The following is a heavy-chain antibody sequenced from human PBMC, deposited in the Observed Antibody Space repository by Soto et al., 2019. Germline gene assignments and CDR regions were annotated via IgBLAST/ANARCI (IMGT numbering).Heavy chain of an antibody. V-gene: IGHV3-30-3*01. J-gene: IGHJ4*02. CDR3: ARVSIAVAGIAYYFDY. Sequence: QVQLVESGGGVVQPGRSLRLSCAASGFSFSSCAMHWVRQAPGKGLEWVAVISHDGSNKYYADSVKGRFTISRDNSKNPLYLQMTSLRPEDTAVYYCARVSIAVAGIAYYFDYWGQGTLVTVSS. CDR1: GFSFSSCA. D-gene: IGHD6-19*01. CDR2: ISHDGSNK.